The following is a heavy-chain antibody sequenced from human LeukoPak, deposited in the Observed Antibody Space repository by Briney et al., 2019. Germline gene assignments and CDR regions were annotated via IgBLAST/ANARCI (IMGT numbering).Heavy chain of an antibody. CDR3: ARAFDLYYFDY. D-gene: IGHD3-9*01. Sequence: SQTLSLTCTVSGGSISSGDYYWSWIRQPPGKGLEWIGYIYYSGSTYYNPSLKSRVTISVDTSKNQFSLKLSSVTAADTAVYYCARAFDLYYFDYWGQGTLVAVSS. J-gene: IGHJ4*02. V-gene: IGHV4-30-4*08. CDR1: GGSISSGDYY. CDR2: IYYSGST.